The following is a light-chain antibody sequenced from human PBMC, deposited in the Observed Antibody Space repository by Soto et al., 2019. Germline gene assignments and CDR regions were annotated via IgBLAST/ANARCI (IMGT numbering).Light chain of an antibody. CDR3: QQYNDWWT. CDR2: DAS. V-gene: IGKV3D-15*01. Sequence: EIVMTQSPATLSVAPGERATLSCRASQRVSRNLAWYQQKPGQAPRLLIYDASSRATGIPDRFSGSGSGTEFTLTISSLQSEDFAVYYCQQYNDWWTFGQGTKV. J-gene: IGKJ1*01. CDR1: QRVSRN.